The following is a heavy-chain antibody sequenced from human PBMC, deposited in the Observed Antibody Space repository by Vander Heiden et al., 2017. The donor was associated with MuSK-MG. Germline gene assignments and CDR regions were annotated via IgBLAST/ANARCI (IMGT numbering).Heavy chain of an antibody. CDR2: SYYRGST. D-gene: IGHD3-10*01. CDR3: ARNVLLWFGEFPSLGWFDP. V-gene: IGHV4-39*01. Sequence: QLQLQESGPGLVKPSETLSLTCTVPGGSISRSSYYWGWIRQPPGKGLEWIGSSYYRGSTYYNPSLKSRVTISVDTSKNQFSLKLSSVTAADTAVYYCARNVLLWFGEFPSLGWFDPWGQGTLVTVSS. CDR1: GGSISRSSYY. J-gene: IGHJ5*02.